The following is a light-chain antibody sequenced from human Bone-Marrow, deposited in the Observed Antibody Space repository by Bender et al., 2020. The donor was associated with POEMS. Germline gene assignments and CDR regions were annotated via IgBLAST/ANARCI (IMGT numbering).Light chain of an antibody. J-gene: IGLJ3*02. CDR3: GSYATAGV. CDR1: SGDIGTYKH. V-gene: IGLV2-14*03. Sequence: QSALTQPASVSGSPGQSITVSCTASSGDIGTYKHVSWYQQHPGKAPKLMIYDVTYRPSGVSNRFSGSKSGSTASLTISGLQAEDAANYYCGSYATAGVFGGGTKLTVL. CDR2: DVT.